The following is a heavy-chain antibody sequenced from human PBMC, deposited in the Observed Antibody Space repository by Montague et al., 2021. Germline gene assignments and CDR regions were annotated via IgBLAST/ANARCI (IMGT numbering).Heavy chain of an antibody. CDR1: GFSFSGYA. CDR2: TSATGGGT. V-gene: IGHV3-23*01. Sequence: SLRLSCAASGFSFSGYAMSWVRQAPGKGLEWVSGTSATGGGTFYADSVEGRFIISRDNSKNTLFLQMNSLRADDTAVYYCAKEGAAPGRTSFDYWGQGTLVTVSS. J-gene: IGHJ4*02. D-gene: IGHD6-13*01. CDR3: AKEGAAPGRTSFDY.